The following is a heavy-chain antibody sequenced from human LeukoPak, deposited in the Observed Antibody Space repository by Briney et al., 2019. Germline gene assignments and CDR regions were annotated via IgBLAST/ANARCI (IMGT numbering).Heavy chain of an antibody. D-gene: IGHD3-3*02. CDR2: ISSSSSYI. CDR3: ARDDPIRGFDY. V-gene: IGHV3-21*01. Sequence: GGSLRLSCAASGFTFSSYSMNWVRQAPGKGLEWVSSISSSSSYIYYADSVKGRFTISGDNAKNSLYLQMNSLRAEDTAVYYCARDDPIRGFDYRGQGTLVTVSS. J-gene: IGHJ4*02. CDR1: GFTFSSYS.